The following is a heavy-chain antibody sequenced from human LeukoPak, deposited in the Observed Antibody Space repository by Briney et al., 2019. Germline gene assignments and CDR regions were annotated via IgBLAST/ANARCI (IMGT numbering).Heavy chain of an antibody. CDR2: IYHSGST. Sequence: SETLSLTCTVSGYSISGGYYWGWIRQPPGKGLEWIGSIYHSGSTYYNPSLKSRVTISVDTSKNQFSLKLSSVTAADTAVYYCARVDYGDYSAPYYFDYWCQGTLVTVSS. CDR3: ARVDYGDYSAPYYFDY. J-gene: IGHJ4*02. CDR1: GYSISGGYY. D-gene: IGHD4-17*01. V-gene: IGHV4-38-2*02.